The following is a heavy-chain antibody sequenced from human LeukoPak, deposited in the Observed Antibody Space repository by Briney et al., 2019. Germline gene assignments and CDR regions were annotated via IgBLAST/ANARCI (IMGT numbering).Heavy chain of an antibody. V-gene: IGHV3-72*01. CDR2: VRNKVNSYST. Sequence: GGSLRLSCAASGFTFSDHYMEWVRQAPGKGLEWVVRVRNKVNSYSTEYAASVKGRFTISRDDSKNSLYVQMNSLKTEDTAVYYCARVRYYLDYWGQGTLVTVSS. J-gene: IGHJ4*02. D-gene: IGHD3-9*01. CDR1: GFTFSDHY. CDR3: ARVRYYLDY.